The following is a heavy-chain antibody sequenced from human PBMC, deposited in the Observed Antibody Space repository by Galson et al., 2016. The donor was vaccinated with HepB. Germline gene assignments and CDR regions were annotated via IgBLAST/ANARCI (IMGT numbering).Heavy chain of an antibody. CDR1: GGSVSSNTYY. V-gene: IGHV4-61*01. J-gene: IGHJ4*02. CDR3: ARAYFLADCGADCAGPFDY. D-gene: IGHD2-21*02. Sequence: SETLSLTCTVSGGSVSSNTYYWSWIRQLPGKGLEYIGYIYYSGRTNHNPSLTSRVTTSLDTSRNQFSLRLSSVTAADTAIYYCARAYFLADCGADCAGPFDYWGQGILVTVSS. CDR2: IYYSGRT.